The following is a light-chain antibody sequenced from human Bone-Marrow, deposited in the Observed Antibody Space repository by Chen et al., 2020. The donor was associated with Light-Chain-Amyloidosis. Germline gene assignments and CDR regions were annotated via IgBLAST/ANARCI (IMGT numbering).Light chain of an antibody. CDR3: HVWDRSSDRPV. J-gene: IGLJ3*02. Sequence: SYVLTQPSSVSVAPGQTATIAYGGNNIGSTSVHWYQQTPGQAPLLVVYDDRDRPSGIPDRLSGSNSGNTSTLTISRVEAGDDSDYYCHVWDRSSDRPVFGGGTKLTVL. CDR1: NIGSTS. V-gene: IGLV3-21*02. CDR2: DDR.